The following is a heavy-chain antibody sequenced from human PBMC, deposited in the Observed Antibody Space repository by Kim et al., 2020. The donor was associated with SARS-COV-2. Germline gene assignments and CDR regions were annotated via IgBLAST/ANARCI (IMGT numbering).Heavy chain of an antibody. CDR3: ARGKSNWNVGGAYYYYYGMDV. CDR1: GDNVSSNSAA. V-gene: IGHV6-1*01. D-gene: IGHD1-1*01. J-gene: IGHJ6*02. Sequence: SQTLSLTCAISGDNVSSNSAAWGWIRQSPSRGLEWLGRTYYRSKWYNHYPLSVKSRITINPDTSKNQFSLHLNSVTPEDTAVYYCARGKSNWNVGGAYYYYYGMDVWGQGTTVTVSS. CDR2: TYYRSKWYN.